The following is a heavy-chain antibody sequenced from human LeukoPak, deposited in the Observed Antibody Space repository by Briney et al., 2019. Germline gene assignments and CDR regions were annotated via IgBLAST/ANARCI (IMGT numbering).Heavy chain of an antibody. CDR1: DFTFSDYA. CDR3: ASLSLGHY. V-gene: IGHV3-30*14. Sequence: GGSLRLSCAASDFTFSDYAMHWVSQAPGKGLEWVAVISYDGDNKYYADSVRGRFTISRDTSKNTLSLQTNSLRAEDTAVYYCASLSLGHYWGQGTLVTVSS. CDR2: ISYDGDNK. J-gene: IGHJ4*02. D-gene: IGHD6-6*01.